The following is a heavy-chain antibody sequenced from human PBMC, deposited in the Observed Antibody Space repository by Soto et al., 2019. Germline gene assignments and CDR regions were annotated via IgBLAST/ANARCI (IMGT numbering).Heavy chain of an antibody. CDR2: IWHDGSNE. CDR1: GFPFNNYA. D-gene: IGHD2-21*02. V-gene: IGHV3-33*01. J-gene: IGHJ4*02. CDR3: ARDDVSLVTTFLDY. Sequence: PGGSLRLSCAASGFPFNNYAMHWVRQAPGKGLEWVAVIWHDGSNEHYAGSVKGRFRIARDNSNNTLYLQMNSLRGEDTALYYCARDDVSLVTTFLDYCGLGTLVTVST.